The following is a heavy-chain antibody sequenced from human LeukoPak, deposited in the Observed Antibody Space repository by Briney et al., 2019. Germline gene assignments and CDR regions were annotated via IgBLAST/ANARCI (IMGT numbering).Heavy chain of an antibody. Sequence: PSETLSLTCTVSGCSLSSYYWSWIRQPPEQGLEWIGYIYYSRTTNYNPSLKSRVTMSVDTSKNQFSLKLNSVTAADTAIYYCARHARREQLRSSAFDIWGQGTMVTVSS. CDR3: ARHARREQLRSSAFDI. V-gene: IGHV4-59*08. CDR2: IYYSRTT. D-gene: IGHD5-12*01. J-gene: IGHJ3*02. CDR1: GCSLSSYY.